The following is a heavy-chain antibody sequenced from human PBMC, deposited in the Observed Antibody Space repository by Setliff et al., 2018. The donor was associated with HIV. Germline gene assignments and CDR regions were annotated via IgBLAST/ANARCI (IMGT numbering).Heavy chain of an antibody. J-gene: IGHJ3*02. CDR2: IYSGGST. Sequence: GGSLRLSCAASGFIVSNKYMTWVRQAPGKGLEWVSIIYSGGSTYYADSVKGRFTISRDNSKNTLYLQMNSLRAEDTAVYYCARVPPRYGSGSYPFDIWGQGTMVTVSS. D-gene: IGHD3-10*01. V-gene: IGHV3-53*01. CDR1: GFIVSNKY. CDR3: ARVPPRYGSGSYPFDI.